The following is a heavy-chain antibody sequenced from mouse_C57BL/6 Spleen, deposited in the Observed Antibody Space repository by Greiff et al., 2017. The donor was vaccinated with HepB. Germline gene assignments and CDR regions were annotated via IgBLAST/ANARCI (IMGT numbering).Heavy chain of an antibody. V-gene: IGHV5-6*01. Sequence: EVQLQESGGDLVKPGGSLKLSCAASGFTFSSYGMSWVRQTPDKRLEWVATISSGGSYTYYPDSVKGRFTISRDNAKNTLYLQMSSLKSEDTAMYYCARHGYYDAMDYWGQGTSVTVSS. CDR2: ISSGGSYT. CDR3: ARHGYYDAMDY. J-gene: IGHJ4*01. D-gene: IGHD2-2*01. CDR1: GFTFSSYG.